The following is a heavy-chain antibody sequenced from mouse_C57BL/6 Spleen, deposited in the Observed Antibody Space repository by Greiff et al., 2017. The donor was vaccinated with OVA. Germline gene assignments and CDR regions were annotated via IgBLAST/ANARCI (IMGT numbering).Heavy chain of an antibody. D-gene: IGHD2-5*01. Sequence: QVQLQQPGAELVMPGASVKLSCKASGYTFTSYWMHWVKQRPGQGLEWIGEIDPSDSYTNYNQKFKGKSTLTVDKSSSTSYMQLSSLTSEDSAVYYCARRNNSKGFRIMDYWGQGTSVTVSS. CDR2: IDPSDSYT. CDR3: ARRNNSKGFRIMDY. CDR1: GYTFTSYW. J-gene: IGHJ4*01. V-gene: IGHV1-69*01.